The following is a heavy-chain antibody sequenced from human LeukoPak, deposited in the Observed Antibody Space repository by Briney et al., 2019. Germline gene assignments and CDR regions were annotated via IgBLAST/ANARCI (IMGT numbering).Heavy chain of an antibody. CDR3: ARTDTAMVTVGY. CDR2: INPNTGGT. D-gene: IGHD5-18*01. V-gene: IGHV1-2*02. J-gene: IGHJ4*02. CDR1: GYTFTGYY. Sequence: ALVKVSCKASGYTFTGYYMHWVRQAPGQGLEWMGWINPNTGGTNYAQKFQGRVTMTRDTSITTAYMELSSLRSDDTAVYYCARTDTAMVTVGYWGQGTLVTVSS.